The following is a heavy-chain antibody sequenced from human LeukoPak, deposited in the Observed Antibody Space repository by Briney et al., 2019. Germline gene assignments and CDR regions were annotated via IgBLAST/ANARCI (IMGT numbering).Heavy chain of an antibody. J-gene: IGHJ3*02. Sequence: PGGSLRLSCAASGFTFSDYHMSWIRQAPGKGLEWVSYISSSSSYTNYADSVKGRFTISRDNAKNSLYLQMNSLRAEDTAVYYCARDGQQWLGLDAFDIWGQGTMVTVSS. D-gene: IGHD6-19*01. V-gene: IGHV3-11*05. CDR1: GFTFSDYH. CDR3: ARDGQQWLGLDAFDI. CDR2: ISSSSSYT.